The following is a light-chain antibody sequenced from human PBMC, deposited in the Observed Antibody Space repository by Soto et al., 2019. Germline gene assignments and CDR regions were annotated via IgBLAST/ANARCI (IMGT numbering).Light chain of an antibody. J-gene: IGLJ1*01. Sequence: QSVLTQPPSASGSPGQSVTISCTGTSSDIGAYNFVSWYQQHPGKVPKLIIHEVTRRPSGVPDRFSASKSGNTASLTVSGLQAEDEADYYCSSHGGANNFYVFGTGTNVTVL. CDR2: EVT. CDR3: SSHGGANNFYV. CDR1: SSDIGAYNF. V-gene: IGLV2-8*01.